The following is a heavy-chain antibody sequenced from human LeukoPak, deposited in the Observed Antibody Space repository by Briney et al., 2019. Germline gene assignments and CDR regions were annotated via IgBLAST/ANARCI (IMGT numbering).Heavy chain of an antibody. V-gene: IGHV4-34*01. CDR3: ARDGSYSYYYYYYYMDV. CDR2: INHSGST. J-gene: IGHJ6*03. Sequence: PSETLSLTCAVYGGSFSGYYWSWIRQPPGKGLEWIGEINHSGSTNYNPSLKSRVTIPVDTSKNQFSLKLSSVTAADTAVYYCARDGSYSYYYYYYYMDVWGKGTTVTVSS. CDR1: GGSFSGYY. D-gene: IGHD1-26*01.